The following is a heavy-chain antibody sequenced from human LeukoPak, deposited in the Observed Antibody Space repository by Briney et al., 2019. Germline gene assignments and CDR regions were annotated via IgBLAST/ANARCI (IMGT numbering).Heavy chain of an antibody. CDR3: ARGSSGWYSIDY. D-gene: IGHD6-19*01. Sequence: ASETLSLTCTVSGGSISSYYWSWIRQPAGEGLEWIGRIYSSGSTDYNPSLKSRVTMSVDTSKNQFSLKLSSVTAADTAVYYCARGSSGWYSIDYWGQGTLVTVSS. J-gene: IGHJ4*02. CDR2: IYSSGST. V-gene: IGHV4-4*07. CDR1: GGSISSYY.